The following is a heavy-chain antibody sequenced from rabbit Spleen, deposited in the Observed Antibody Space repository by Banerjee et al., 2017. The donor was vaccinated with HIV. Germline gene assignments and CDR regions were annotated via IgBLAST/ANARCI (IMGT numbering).Heavy chain of an antibody. Sequence: QEQLVDSGGGLVQPGGSLKLSCKASGFDFSSYGVSWVRQAPGKGLEWIGYIDPVFGITYYANWVNGRFSISSHNAQNTMFLQLNSLTAADTATYFCVREVAAKFGLWGPGTLVTVS. CDR1: GFDFSSYG. V-gene: IGHV1S47*01. CDR3: VREVAAKFGL. CDR2: IDPVFGIT. D-gene: IGHD4-1*01. J-gene: IGHJ4*01.